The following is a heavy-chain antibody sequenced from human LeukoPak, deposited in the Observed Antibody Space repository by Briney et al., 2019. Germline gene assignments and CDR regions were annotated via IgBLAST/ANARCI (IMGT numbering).Heavy chain of an antibody. D-gene: IGHD6-13*01. V-gene: IGHV3-30-3*01. CDR2: ISYDGYDK. Sequence: GGSLRLSCSASGFTFNDYAMYWVRQTPGKGLEWVALISYDGYDKSYADSVRGRFTISRDNSKNTLYLQMDSLRSEDTAVYYCARDFFPIVDSTWYEIGYWGQGTLVTVSS. J-gene: IGHJ4*02. CDR3: ARDFFPIVDSTWYEIGY. CDR1: GFTFNDYA.